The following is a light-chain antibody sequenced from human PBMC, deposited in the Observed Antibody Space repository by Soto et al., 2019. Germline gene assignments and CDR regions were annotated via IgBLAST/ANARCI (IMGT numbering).Light chain of an antibody. CDR3: QQYGSSGT. CDR2: GAS. Sequence: EVVLTQSPGTLSLSRGERATLSCRASQSVSSNLAWYQQKPGQAPRLLIYGASTRATGIPARFSGSGSGTDFTLTISRLEPEDFAVYYCQQYGSSGTFGQGTKVDIK. V-gene: IGKV3-20*01. J-gene: IGKJ1*01. CDR1: QSVSSN.